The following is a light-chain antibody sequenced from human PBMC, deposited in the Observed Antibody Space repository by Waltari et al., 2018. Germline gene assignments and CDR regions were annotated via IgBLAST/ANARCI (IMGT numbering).Light chain of an antibody. Sequence: QSVLTQPPSVSGAPGQRVTISCTGSSSNIRAGYDVHWYQQLPGTAPNLLIYGNRNRPSGVPDRFSGSKSGTSASLAITGLQAEDEADYYCQSYDSSLSGSRVVFGGGTKLTVL. J-gene: IGLJ2*01. CDR1: SSNIRAGYD. CDR2: GNR. CDR3: QSYDSSLSGSRVV. V-gene: IGLV1-40*01.